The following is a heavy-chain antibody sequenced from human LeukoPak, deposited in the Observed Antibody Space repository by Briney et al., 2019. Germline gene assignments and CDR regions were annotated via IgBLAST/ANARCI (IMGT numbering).Heavy chain of an antibody. J-gene: IGHJ4*02. Sequence: GGSLRLSCAASGFPFSGYTMNWVRQAPGKGLEWVSYISISSSTIFYADSVKGRFTISRDNAKNSVYLHMDSLRAEDTAMYYCVRRSGSYWYFDYWGQGTLVTVSS. D-gene: IGHD1-26*01. CDR1: GFPFSGYT. V-gene: IGHV3-48*04. CDR2: ISISSSTI. CDR3: VRRSGSYWYFDY.